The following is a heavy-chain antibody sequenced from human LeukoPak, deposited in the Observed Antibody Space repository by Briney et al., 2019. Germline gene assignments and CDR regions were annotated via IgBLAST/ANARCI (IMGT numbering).Heavy chain of an antibody. CDR2: ISTGGRTI. CDR3: ARGATVTYYFDY. CDR1: GFTFSDYE. Sequence: GGSLRLSCAASGFTFSDYEMNWVRQAPGKGLEWLSYISTGGRTIKYAASVKGRFTISRDNARSSLFLQMTNLRVGDTAVYFCARGATVTYYFDYWGQGALVAVSS. D-gene: IGHD4-17*01. J-gene: IGHJ4*02. V-gene: IGHV3-48*03.